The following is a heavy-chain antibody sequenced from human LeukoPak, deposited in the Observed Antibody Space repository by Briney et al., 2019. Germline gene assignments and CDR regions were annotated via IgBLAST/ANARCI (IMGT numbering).Heavy chain of an antibody. D-gene: IGHD6-13*01. CDR1: IHSICSGYD. J-gene: IGHJ5*02. Sequence: SEPLTLICSVSIHSICSGYDLGWLRPPPGKGLEWIWSIYHSWSTYYNPSLKRLVTLSVHTSKNHFSLKVHSETAANTPVYYCARASDSSSRRGWFETWGAGAPVTASS. CDR2: IYHSWST. V-gene: IGHV4-38-2*02. CDR3: ARASDSSSRRGWFET.